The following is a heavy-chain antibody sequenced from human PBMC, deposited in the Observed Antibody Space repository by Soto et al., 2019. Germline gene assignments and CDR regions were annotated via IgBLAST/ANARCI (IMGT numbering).Heavy chain of an antibody. CDR3: ARKLTYHYDSSGYSGSAFDI. CDR2: IYYSGST. V-gene: IGHV4-31*03. CDR1: GGSISSGGYY. D-gene: IGHD3-22*01. Sequence: SETLSLTCTVSGGSISSGGYYWSWIRQHPGKGLEWIGYIYYSGSTYYNPSLKSRVTISVDTSKNQFSLKLSSVTAADTAVYYCARKLTYHYDSSGYSGSAFDIWGQGTMVTVSS. J-gene: IGHJ3*02.